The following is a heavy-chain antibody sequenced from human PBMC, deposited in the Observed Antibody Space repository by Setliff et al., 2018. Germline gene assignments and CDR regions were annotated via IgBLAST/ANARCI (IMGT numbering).Heavy chain of an antibody. V-gene: IGHV4-34*12. CDR1: GGSLSGYY. J-gene: IGHJ3*02. D-gene: IGHD3-10*01. Sequence: SETLSLTCAVYGGSLSGYYWNWIRQPPGKGLEWVGEIIHSGSTNYKSSLKSRVTISVDTSKNQFSLKLNSVTAADTAVYYCARRWNFGPYGSGIHDAFDMWGQGTMVTVSS. CDR2: IIHSGST. CDR3: ARRWNFGPYGSGIHDAFDM.